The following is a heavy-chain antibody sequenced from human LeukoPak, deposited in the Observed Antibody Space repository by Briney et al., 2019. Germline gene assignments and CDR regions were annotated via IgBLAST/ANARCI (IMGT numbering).Heavy chain of an antibody. CDR3: ARERVGGEALRGFYFDY. D-gene: IGHD3-16*01. CDR2: IYYSGSS. Sequence: SETLSLTCNVSGGSISGYHWSWIRQPPGKGLEWLGYIYYSGSSNYNPSLKSRVTISADTSKNQFSLKLSSVTAADTAVYYCARERVGGEALRGFYFDYWGQGTLVTVSS. J-gene: IGHJ4*02. V-gene: IGHV4-59*01. CDR1: GGSISGYH.